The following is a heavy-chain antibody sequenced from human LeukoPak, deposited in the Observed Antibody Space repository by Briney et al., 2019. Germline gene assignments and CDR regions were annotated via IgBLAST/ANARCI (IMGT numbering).Heavy chain of an antibody. CDR3: ARPPVEKAAKGNWFDP. CDR2: MNPSGGNT. V-gene: IGHV1-8*01. Sequence: ASVKLSCKASGYTFTSYDINWVRQATGQGLEWMGWMNPSGGNTGYAHKFQGRVTMTRNTSIRTAYMELSRLRSEDQAVDYCARPPVEKAAKGNWFDPWGQGTLVTVSS. CDR1: GYTFTSYD. D-gene: IGHD5-24*01. J-gene: IGHJ5*02.